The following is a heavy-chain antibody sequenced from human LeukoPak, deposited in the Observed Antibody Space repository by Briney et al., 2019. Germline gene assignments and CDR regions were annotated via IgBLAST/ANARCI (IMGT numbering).Heavy chain of an antibody. J-gene: IGHJ4*02. CDR3: ARQLSRSSWYYFDH. Sequence: PLETLSLTCTVSGDSISSASYYWGWIRQPPGKGLEWIGSIYYAGSTYYNPSLKSRVTISVDASKTQFSLKLSSVTAADTAVYYCARQLSRSSWYYFDHWGQGTLVTVSS. D-gene: IGHD6-13*01. V-gene: IGHV4-39*01. CDR1: GDSISSASYY. CDR2: IYYAGST.